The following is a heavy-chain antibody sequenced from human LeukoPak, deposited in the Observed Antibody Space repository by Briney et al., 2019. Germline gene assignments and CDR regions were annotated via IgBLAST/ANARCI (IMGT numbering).Heavy chain of an antibody. V-gene: IGHV3-49*04. CDR3: TRVGELLWFGELLPNWLDP. D-gene: IGHD3-10*01. J-gene: IGHJ5*02. Sequence: GGSLRLSCTASGFTFGDYAMNWVRQAPGKGLEWVGFIRSKAYGGTTEYAASVKGRFTISRDDSKSIAYLQMNSLKTEDTAVYYCTRVGELLWFGELLPNWLDPWGQGTLVTVSS. CDR2: IRSKAYGGTT. CDR1: GFTFGDYA.